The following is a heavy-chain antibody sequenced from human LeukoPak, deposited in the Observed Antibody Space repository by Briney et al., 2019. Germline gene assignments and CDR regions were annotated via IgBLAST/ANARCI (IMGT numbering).Heavy chain of an antibody. CDR1: GFIFSAYG. Sequence: PGRSLRLSCSASGFIFSAYGMHWVRQAPGKGLEWVSVIWHDGGRKEYADSVRGRFTISRDNSNLYLQMNSLRAEDTAIYYCARDIGNSGFNLDYWGQGTPVTVSS. V-gene: IGHV3-33*01. CDR3: ARDIGNSGFNLDY. D-gene: IGHD5-12*01. J-gene: IGHJ4*02. CDR2: IWHDGGRK.